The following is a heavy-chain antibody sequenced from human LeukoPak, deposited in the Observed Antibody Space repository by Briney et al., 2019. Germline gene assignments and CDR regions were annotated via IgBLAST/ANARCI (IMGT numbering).Heavy chain of an antibody. CDR2: INTEGSST. D-gene: IGHD6-19*01. CDR3: ARCGMEQWLAFDY. V-gene: IGHV3-74*01. CDR1: TFSFSGYS. Sequence: PGGSLRLSCATPTFSFSGYSMNWVRQAPGKGLVWVSRINTEGSSTSHADSVKGRFTISRDNAKNTLYLQMNSLRAEDTAVHYCARCGMEQWLAFDYWGQGTLVTVSS. J-gene: IGHJ4*01.